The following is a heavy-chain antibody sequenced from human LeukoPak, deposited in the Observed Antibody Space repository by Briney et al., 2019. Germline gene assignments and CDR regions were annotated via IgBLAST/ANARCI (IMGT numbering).Heavy chain of an antibody. CDR1: GFTFSSYC. CDR2: IKQDGSEK. Sequence: GGSLRLSCAASGFTFSSYCMSWVRQPPGKGLERVANIKQDGSEKYYVDSVKGRFTISRDNAKNTLYLQMNSLIAEDTAVYYCASSAVAYYSYYYMDVWGKGTTVTVSS. V-gene: IGHV3-7*01. CDR3: ASSAVAYYSYYYMDV. J-gene: IGHJ6*03. D-gene: IGHD6-19*01.